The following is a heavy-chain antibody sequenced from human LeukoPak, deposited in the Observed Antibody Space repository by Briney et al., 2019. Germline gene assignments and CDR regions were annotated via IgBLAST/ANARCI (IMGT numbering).Heavy chain of an antibody. J-gene: IGHJ4*02. D-gene: IGHD2-15*01. CDR3: ARGTPPPSSDPLDY. CDR2: ISSSSSYI. CDR1: GFTFSSYS. Sequence: PGGSLRLSCTASGFTFSSYSINWVRQAPGKGLEWVSSISSSSSYIYYADSVKGRFTISGDNAKNSLYLQMNSLRAEDTAVYYCARGTPPPSSDPLDYWGQGTLVTVSS. V-gene: IGHV3-21*01.